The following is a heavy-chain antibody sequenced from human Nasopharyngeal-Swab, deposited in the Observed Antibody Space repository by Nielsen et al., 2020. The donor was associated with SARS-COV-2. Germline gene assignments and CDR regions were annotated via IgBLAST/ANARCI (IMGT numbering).Heavy chain of an antibody. J-gene: IGHJ3*02. CDR3: AREPYYDSSGYYYSDAFDI. Sequence: ASVKVSCKASGYTFTSYGISWVRRAPGQGLEWMGWISAYNGNTNYAQKLQGRVTMTTDTSTSTAYMELRSLRSDDTAVYYCAREPYYDSSGYYYSDAFDIWGQGTMVT. CDR1: GYTFTSYG. D-gene: IGHD3-22*01. V-gene: IGHV1-18*01. CDR2: ISAYNGNT.